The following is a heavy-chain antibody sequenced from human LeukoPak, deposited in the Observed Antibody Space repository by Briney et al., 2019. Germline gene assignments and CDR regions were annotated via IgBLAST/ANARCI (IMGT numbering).Heavy chain of an antibody. Sequence: PSDTLSLTCTVSGGSLSRYYWSWIRQPAGKGLEWIGRVYTSGSTNYNPSLKSRVTMSVDTSKNQFSLKLSSVTAADTAVYYCARDMGLIYSSRGAFDIWGQGTMVTVSS. V-gene: IGHV4-4*07. D-gene: IGHD6-13*01. CDR2: VYTSGST. CDR1: GGSLSRYY. CDR3: ARDMGLIYSSRGAFDI. J-gene: IGHJ3*02.